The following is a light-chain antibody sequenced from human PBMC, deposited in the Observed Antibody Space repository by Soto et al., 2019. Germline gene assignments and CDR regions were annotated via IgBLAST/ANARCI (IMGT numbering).Light chain of an antibody. V-gene: IGKV3-11*01. CDR3: QQYNSYPYT. CDR1: QSFSSS. Sequence: EIVLTQSPATLSLSPGERATLSCRASQSFSSSLAWYQQKPGQAPRLLIYDASSLESGVPSRFSGSGSGTEFTLTISSLQPDDFATYYCQQYNSYPYTFGQGTKLEIK. CDR2: DAS. J-gene: IGKJ2*01.